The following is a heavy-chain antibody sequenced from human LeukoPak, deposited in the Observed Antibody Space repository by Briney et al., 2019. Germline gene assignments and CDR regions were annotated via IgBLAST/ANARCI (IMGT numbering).Heavy chain of an antibody. CDR3: ARDFGSGHL. Sequence: GGSLRLSCAASGFTFSSYSMNWLRQAPGKGLEWVSSFSSDGSYIYYADSVKGRFTVSRDNAKNSLYLQMNSLRAEDTAVYYCARDFGSGHLWGQGTLVTVSS. D-gene: IGHD3-10*01. CDR2: FSSDGSYI. CDR1: GFTFSSYS. V-gene: IGHV3-21*01. J-gene: IGHJ5*02.